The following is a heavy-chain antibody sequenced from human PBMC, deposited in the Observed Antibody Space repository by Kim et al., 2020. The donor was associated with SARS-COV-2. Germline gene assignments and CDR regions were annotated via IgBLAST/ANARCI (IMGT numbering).Heavy chain of an antibody. D-gene: IGHD3-10*01. Sequence: SETLSLTCTVSGGSISSSSYYWGWIRQPPGKGLEWIGSIYYSGSTYYNPSLKSRVTISVDTSKNQFSLKLSSVTAADTAVYYCAWTNYYGSGSYFDYWGQGTLVTVSS. V-gene: IGHV4-39*01. CDR1: GGSISSSSYY. CDR2: IYYSGST. CDR3: AWTNYYGSGSYFDY. J-gene: IGHJ4*02.